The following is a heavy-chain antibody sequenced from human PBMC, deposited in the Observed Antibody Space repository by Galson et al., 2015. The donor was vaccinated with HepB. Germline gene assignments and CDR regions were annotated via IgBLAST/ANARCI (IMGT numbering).Heavy chain of an antibody. Sequence: SVKVSCKASGGTFSSYAISWVRQAPGQGLEWMGRIIPILGIANYAQKFQGRVTITADKSTSTAYMELSSLRSEDTAVYYCAREAEGGDYFDYWGQGTLVTVSS. J-gene: IGHJ4*02. CDR3: AREAEGGDYFDY. D-gene: IGHD3-16*01. CDR1: GGTFSSYA. V-gene: IGHV1-69*04. CDR2: IIPILGIA.